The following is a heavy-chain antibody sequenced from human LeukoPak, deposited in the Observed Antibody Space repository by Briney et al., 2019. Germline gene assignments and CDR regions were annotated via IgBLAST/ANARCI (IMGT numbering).Heavy chain of an antibody. CDR1: GFTFSNVW. CDR3: ATGYAGAFEI. CDR2: VKRKTDGGTT. J-gene: IGHJ3*02. D-gene: IGHD1-1*01. Sequence: GGSLRLSCAGSGFTFSNVWMSWVRQAPGKGLEWVGRVKRKTDGGTTDYAAPVKGRFTVSRDDSKNTVYLQMNSMAPEDTAVYYSATGYAGAFEIWGQGKMVTVSS. V-gene: IGHV3-15*01.